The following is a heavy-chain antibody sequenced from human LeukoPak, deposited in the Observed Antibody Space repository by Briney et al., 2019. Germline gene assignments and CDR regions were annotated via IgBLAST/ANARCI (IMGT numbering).Heavy chain of an antibody. CDR1: GGSISSSSYY. D-gene: IGHD4-23*01. J-gene: IGHJ3*02. CDR2: IYHSGST. Sequence: SETLSLTCTVSGGSISSSSYYWGWIRQPPGKGLEWIGEIYHSGSTNYNPSLKSRVTISVDKSKNQFSLKLSSVTAADTAVYYCARRAVTDAFDIWGQGTMVTVSS. V-gene: IGHV4-39*07. CDR3: ARRAVTDAFDI.